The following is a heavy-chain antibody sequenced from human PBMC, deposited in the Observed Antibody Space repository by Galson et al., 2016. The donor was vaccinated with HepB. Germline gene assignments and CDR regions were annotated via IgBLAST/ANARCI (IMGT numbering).Heavy chain of an antibody. CDR3: ARPSTIFDKWLIS. V-gene: IGHV3-74*01. CDR1: GFTFNDNW. CDR2: IYKDGART. J-gene: IGHJ4*02. D-gene: IGHD3-22*01. Sequence: SLRLSCAASGFTFNDNWMHWVRQGPGKGPVWVAGIYKDGARTTYVDSVKGRFSISRDNVKNTVYLQMNSLRGEDTAVYYCARPSTIFDKWLISWGQGTLVTVSS.